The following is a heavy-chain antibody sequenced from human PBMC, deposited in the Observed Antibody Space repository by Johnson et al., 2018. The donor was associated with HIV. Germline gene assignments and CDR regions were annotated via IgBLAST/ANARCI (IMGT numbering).Heavy chain of an antibody. D-gene: IGHD1-26*01. CDR3: ARVRERWELLLSDGSDI. V-gene: IGHV3-30*02. J-gene: IGHJ3*02. Sequence: QMQLVESGGGVVQPGGSLRLSCVGSGFNFSHYALHWVRQAPGKGLEWVAVIRYDGSNRYYADSVKGRFTISRDNSKNTLYLQMNSLRAEDTALYYCARVRERWELLLSDGSDIWGQGTMVTVSS. CDR1: GFNFSHYA. CDR2: IRYDGSNR.